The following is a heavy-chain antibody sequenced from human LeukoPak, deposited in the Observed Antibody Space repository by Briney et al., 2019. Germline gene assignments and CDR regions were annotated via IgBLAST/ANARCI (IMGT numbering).Heavy chain of an antibody. CDR3: ARARHYDILTGRAWWFDP. V-gene: IGHV6-1*01. CDR2: TYYRSKWYN. J-gene: IGHJ5*02. Sequence: SQTLSLTCAISGDSVSNNRAGWNWIRQSPSRGLEWLGRTYYRSKWYNDFAPSVRNRITINPDTSKNQFSLKLSSVTAADTAVYYCARARHYDILTGRAWWFDPWGQGTLVTVSS. CDR1: GDSVSNNRAG. D-gene: IGHD3-9*01.